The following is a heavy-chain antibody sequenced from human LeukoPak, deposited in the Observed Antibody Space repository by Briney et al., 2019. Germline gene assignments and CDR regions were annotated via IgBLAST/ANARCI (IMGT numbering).Heavy chain of an antibody. CDR3: ARLLYYYDSSGYYPYYYYGMDV. CDR1: GGSISNTNYY. V-gene: IGHV4-39*07. CDR2: IYYSGST. Sequence: SETLSLTCAVSGGSISNTNYYWGWIRQPPGKGLEWIGSIYYSGSTYYNPSLKSRVTISVDTSKNQFSLKLSSVTAADTAVYYCARLLYYYDSSGYYPYYYYGMDVWGQGTTVTVSS. D-gene: IGHD3-22*01. J-gene: IGHJ6*02.